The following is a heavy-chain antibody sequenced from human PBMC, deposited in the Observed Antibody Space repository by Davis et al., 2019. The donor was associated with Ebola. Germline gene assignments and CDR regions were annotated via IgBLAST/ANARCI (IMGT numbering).Heavy chain of an antibody. J-gene: IGHJ4*02. CDR3: TRQDYAEPFDY. V-gene: IGHV3-11*01. CDR1: GFTLTDYY. Sequence: GGSLRLSCAASGFTLTDYYMSWIRQAPGKGLEWVSYISASHDTIYYADSVKGRFTISRDNAKNAVYLRMNSLRAEDTAVYYCTRQDYAEPFDYWGQGTLVTVSS. CDR2: ISASHDTI. D-gene: IGHD4-17*01.